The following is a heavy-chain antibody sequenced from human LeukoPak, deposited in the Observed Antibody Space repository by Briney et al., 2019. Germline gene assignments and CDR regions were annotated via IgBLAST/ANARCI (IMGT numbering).Heavy chain of an antibody. CDR3: VGSERRRSRFDP. V-gene: IGHV1-8*01. CDR1: GYTFTDYD. Sequence: AASVKVSCHTSGYTFTDYDMKWVRQAAGQGLEWMGLMNAKDGNTGYAQSFKGRVTITSNAAISTAYMELSSLRPEDTALYYCVGSERRRSRFDPWGQGTLVIVSS. CDR2: MNAKDGNT. D-gene: IGHD1-26*01. J-gene: IGHJ5*02.